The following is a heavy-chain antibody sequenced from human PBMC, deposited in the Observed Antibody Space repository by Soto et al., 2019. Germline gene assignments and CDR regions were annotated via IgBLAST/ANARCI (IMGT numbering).Heavy chain of an antibody. CDR3: AKDLDIVATIVDY. D-gene: IGHD5-12*01. CDR2: ISGGGGST. Sequence: GSLRLSCATSGFTFSHYAMSWVRQAPGKGLEWVSGISGGGGSTYYADSVKGRFTISRDNSKNTLYLQMNSLRAEDTAVYYCAKDLDIVATIVDYWGQGTLVTVSS. V-gene: IGHV3-23*01. CDR1: GFTFSHYA. J-gene: IGHJ4*02.